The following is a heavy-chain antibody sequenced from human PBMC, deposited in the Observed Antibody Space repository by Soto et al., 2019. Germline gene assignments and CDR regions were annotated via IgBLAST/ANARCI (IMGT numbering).Heavy chain of an antibody. CDR1: GFTFSNAW. V-gene: IGHV3-15*01. CDR2: IKSKTDGGTT. J-gene: IGHJ6*04. Sequence: GSLRLSCAASGFTFSNAWMSWVRQAPGKGLEWVGRIKSKTDGGTTDYAAPVKGRFTISRDDSKNTLYLQMNSLKTEDTAVYYCTTLPEGGGTTIGDVWGKGTTVTVSS. D-gene: IGHD1-7*01. CDR3: TTLPEGGGTTIGDV.